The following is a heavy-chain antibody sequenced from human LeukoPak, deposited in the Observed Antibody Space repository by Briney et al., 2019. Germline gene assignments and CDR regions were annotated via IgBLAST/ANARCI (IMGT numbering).Heavy chain of an antibody. Sequence: GGSLRLSCAASGFTFSSYAMSWVRQAPGKGLEWVSAISGSGGSTYYADSVKGRFTISRDNSKNTLYLQMNGLRAEDTAVYYCAKDPADYYGSGSYPLDYWGQGTLVTVSS. CDR1: GFTFSSYA. CDR2: ISGSGGST. CDR3: AKDPADYYGSGSYPLDY. V-gene: IGHV3-23*01. D-gene: IGHD3-10*01. J-gene: IGHJ4*02.